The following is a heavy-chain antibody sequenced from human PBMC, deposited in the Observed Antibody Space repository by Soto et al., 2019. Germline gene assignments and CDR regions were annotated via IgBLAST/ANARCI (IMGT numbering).Heavy chain of an antibody. J-gene: IGHJ4*02. CDR3: ARDGSGHDFWDGPWYFDS. V-gene: IGHV4-59*01. CDR1: GGSISTSY. D-gene: IGHD3-3*01. CDR2: VYHIGST. Sequence: QLQLQESGPGLVKPSETLSLTCTVSGGSISTSYWSWIRQPPGKGLEWLGSVYHIGSTKYNPSLNNRVTISIDTSQNQFSLKLESVSAADTALYDCARDGSGHDFWDGPWYFDSWGQGTLVTVSS.